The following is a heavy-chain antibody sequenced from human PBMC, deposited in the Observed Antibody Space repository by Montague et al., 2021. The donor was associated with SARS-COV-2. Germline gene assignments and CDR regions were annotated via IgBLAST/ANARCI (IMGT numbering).Heavy chain of an antibody. CDR1: GGSVSSGSYY. CDR2: IDYSGXT. CDR3: ARVEFDGGYDSVPLDV. D-gene: IGHD5-12*01. J-gene: IGHJ6*02. V-gene: IGHV4-31*03. Sequence: TLSLTCTVSGGSVSSGSYYWSWIRQHPGKGLEWIGYIDYSGXTXYXXXXKXRVTISVDTSKNQFSLKLSSVTAADTAVYYCARVEFDGGYDSVPLDVWGQGTTVTVSS.